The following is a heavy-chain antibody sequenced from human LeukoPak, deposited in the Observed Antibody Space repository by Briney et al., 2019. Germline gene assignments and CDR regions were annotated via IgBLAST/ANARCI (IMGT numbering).Heavy chain of an antibody. D-gene: IGHD3-10*01. J-gene: IGHJ4*02. CDR3: ARDLLLWFGELSGDSDY. Sequence: GRSRRLSCAASALSFTSYGMHWVRQAPGKWLEWVAATWYDGSHKHYADSVKGRFTISRDNSKNTLHLQMNSLRAEDTAVYYCARDLLLWFGELSGDSDYWGQGTLVTVSS. CDR1: ALSFTSYG. CDR2: TWYDGSHK. V-gene: IGHV3-33*01.